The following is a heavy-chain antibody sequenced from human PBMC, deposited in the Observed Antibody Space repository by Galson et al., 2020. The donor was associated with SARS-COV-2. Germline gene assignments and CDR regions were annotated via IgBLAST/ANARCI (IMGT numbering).Heavy chain of an antibody. J-gene: IGHJ4*02. CDR1: GCPFSNSW. CDR3: AGALAI. Sequence: GGSLRPSCAASGCPFSNSWMHWVRQTPEKGLARVPRIQSDGSILTYADSVNGRFTISRDNAKNTLYLQMNSLRSEDTALYYCAGALAIWGQGTLVTVSS. CDR2: IQSDGSIL. V-gene: IGHV3-74*01.